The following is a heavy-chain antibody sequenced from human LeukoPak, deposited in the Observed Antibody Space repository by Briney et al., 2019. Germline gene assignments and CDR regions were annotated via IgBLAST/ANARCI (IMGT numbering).Heavy chain of an antibody. V-gene: IGHV3-30-3*01. CDR3: ARGNHWYSSSWAVDY. Sequence: GGSLRLSCAASGFTFSSYAMHWVRQAPGKGLEWVAVISYDGSNKYYADSVKGRFTISRDNSKNTLYLQMNSLRAEDTAVYYCARGNHWYSSSWAVDYWGQGTLVTVSS. J-gene: IGHJ4*02. CDR1: GFTFSSYA. CDR2: ISYDGSNK. D-gene: IGHD6-13*01.